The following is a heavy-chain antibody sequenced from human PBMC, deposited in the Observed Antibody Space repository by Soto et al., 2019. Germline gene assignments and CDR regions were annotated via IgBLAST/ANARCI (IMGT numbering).Heavy chain of an antibody. CDR2: ISGSDGKT. Sequence: ETLSLSCAASGFSFGSYALSWVRQAPGKGLEWVSTISGSDGKTFYADSVKGRFSISRDTSQSTLYLQMNSLRADDTAMYYCARWSYLDYWGQGTRVTVSS. J-gene: IGHJ4*02. V-gene: IGHV3-23*01. CDR1: GFSFGSYA. CDR3: ARWSYLDY. D-gene: IGHD3-3*01.